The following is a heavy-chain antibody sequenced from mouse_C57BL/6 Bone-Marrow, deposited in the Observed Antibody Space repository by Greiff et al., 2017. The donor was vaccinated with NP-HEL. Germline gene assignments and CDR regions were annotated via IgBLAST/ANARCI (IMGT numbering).Heavy chain of an antibody. V-gene: IGHV1-66*01. J-gene: IGHJ1*03. D-gene: IGHD2-4*01. CDR1: GYSFTSYY. CDR3: ARWRYYDDDGARYLYFDV. Sequence: VQLQQSGPELVKPGASVKISCKASGYSFTSYYIHWVKQRPGQGLEWIGWIYPGSGNPKYNEKFKGKATMTADTSSSTAYMQLSSLTSEDSAVYYCARWRYYDDDGARYLYFDVWGTGTTVTVSS. CDR2: IYPGSGNP.